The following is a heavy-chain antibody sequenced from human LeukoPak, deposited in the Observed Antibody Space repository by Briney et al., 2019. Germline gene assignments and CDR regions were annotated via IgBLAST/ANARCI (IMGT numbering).Heavy chain of an antibody. V-gene: IGHV3-72*01. CDR2: SRDKANNYTT. CDR1: GFIFSDYY. CDR3: VEVGIYSSSGYYSDY. J-gene: IGHJ4*02. Sequence: GGSLRLSCAASGFIFSDYYMDWVRQAPGKGLEWVGRSRDKANNYTTEYAASVKGRYTISRDESKNSLFLQLNSLKTEDTAVYYCVEVGIYSSSGYYSDYWGQGTLVTVSS. D-gene: IGHD3-22*01.